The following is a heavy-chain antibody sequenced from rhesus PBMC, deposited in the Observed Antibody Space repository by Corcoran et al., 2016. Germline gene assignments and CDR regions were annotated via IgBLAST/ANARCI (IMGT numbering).Heavy chain of an antibody. J-gene: IGHJ4*01. D-gene: IGHD5-42*01. CDR2: IYGSGSST. CDR3: ARVGYSNFFDY. CDR1: GGSISSSY. V-gene: IGHV4-169*01. Sequence: QLQLQESGPGLVKPSETLSVTCAVSGGSISSSYWSWIRQAPGKGLEWIGYIYGSGSSTNYNPSLKSRVTLSVDTSKNQLSLKLSSVTTADTAVYYWARVGYSNFFDYWGQGVLVTVSS.